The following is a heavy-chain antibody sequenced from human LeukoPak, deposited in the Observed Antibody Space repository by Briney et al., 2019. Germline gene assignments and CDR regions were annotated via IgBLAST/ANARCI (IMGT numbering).Heavy chain of an antibody. D-gene: IGHD1-26*01. CDR3: ARFQWGATDAFDI. V-gene: IGHV3-21*01. CDR1: GFTFSSYS. Sequence: GGSLRLSCAASGFTFSSYSMNWVRQAPGKGLEWVSSISSSSSYIYYADSVKGRFTISRDNAKNSLYLQMNSLRAEDTAVYYCARFQWGATDAFDIWGQGTMVTVSS. CDR2: ISSSSSYI. J-gene: IGHJ3*02.